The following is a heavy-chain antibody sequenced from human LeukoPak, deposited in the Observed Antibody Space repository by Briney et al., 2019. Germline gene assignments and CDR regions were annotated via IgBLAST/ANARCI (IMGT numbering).Heavy chain of an antibody. Sequence: SETLSLTCTVSGGSISSYYWSWIRQPAGKGLEWIGRIYTSGSTNYNPSLKSRVTMSADTSKNQFSLKLSSVTAADTAVYYCARARYYYDSSGYYTGLWFDYWGQGTLVTASS. CDR1: GGSISSYY. J-gene: IGHJ4*02. CDR2: IYTSGST. CDR3: ARARYYYDSSGYYTGLWFDY. D-gene: IGHD3-22*01. V-gene: IGHV4-4*07.